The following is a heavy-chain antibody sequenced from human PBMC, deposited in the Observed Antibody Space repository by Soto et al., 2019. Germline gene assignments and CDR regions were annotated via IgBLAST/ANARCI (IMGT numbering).Heavy chain of an antibody. V-gene: IGHV3-30-3*01. CDR3: ARGFRVEGAYGAGAFFDY. CDR1: GFTFSRYT. J-gene: IGHJ4*02. Sequence: GGSLRLSCAASGFTFSRYTMHWVRQVPGKGLEWLAFIRDDGNNKYYADSVKGQFTISRDNSKNTLYLQMNSLRAEDTAVYYCARGFRVEGAYGAGAFFDYWAQGTLVTVSS. D-gene: IGHD1-26*01. CDR2: IRDDGNNK.